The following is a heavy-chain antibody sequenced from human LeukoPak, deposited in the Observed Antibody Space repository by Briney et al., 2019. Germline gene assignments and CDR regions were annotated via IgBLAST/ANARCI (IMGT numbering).Heavy chain of an antibody. V-gene: IGHV1-18*03. CDR1: GYTFSNYG. CDR2: ISPYNGYT. D-gene: IGHD1-1*01. J-gene: IGHJ6*03. Sequence: GASVKVSCKASGYTFSNYGINWVRQAPGQGLEWMGWISPYNGYTNYAREFQDRLTMTTDTSTSTAYMELRSLRSDDMAVYYCARFPGYRRLNQYYYYTDVWGKGTTVTVSS. CDR3: ARFPGYRRLNQYYYYTDV.